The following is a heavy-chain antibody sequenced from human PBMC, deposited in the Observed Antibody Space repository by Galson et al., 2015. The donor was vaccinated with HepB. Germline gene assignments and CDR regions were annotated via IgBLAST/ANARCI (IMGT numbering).Heavy chain of an antibody. CDR2: IRSKAYGGTT. D-gene: IGHD3-22*01. CDR1: GFTFGDYA. CDR3: TRGYYYDSNGYYYVGYFQH. J-gene: IGHJ1*01. V-gene: IGHV3-49*03. Sequence: SLRLSCAASGFTFGDYAMSWFRQAPGKGLEWVGFIRSKAYGGTTEYAASVKGRFTISRDDSKSIAYLQMNSLKTEDTAVYYCTRGYYYDSNGYYYVGYFQHWGQGTLVTVSS.